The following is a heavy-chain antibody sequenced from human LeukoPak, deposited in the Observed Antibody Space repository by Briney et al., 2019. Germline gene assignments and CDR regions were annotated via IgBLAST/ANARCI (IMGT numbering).Heavy chain of an antibody. CDR1: GFTFSDYA. Sequence: GGSLRLSCQASGFTFSDYAMSWVRQAPGNGLEWVSSINPDGGSFFADSVKGRFTISRDDSRSVVYLQMNTLSAEDTAVYYCARSGVATCHYWGQGILVTVSS. V-gene: IGHV3-23*01. CDR3: ARSGVATCHY. CDR2: INPDGGS. D-gene: IGHD3-10*01. J-gene: IGHJ4*02.